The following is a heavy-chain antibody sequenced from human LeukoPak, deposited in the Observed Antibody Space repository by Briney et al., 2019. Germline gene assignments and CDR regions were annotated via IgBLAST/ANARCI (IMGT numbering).Heavy chain of an antibody. D-gene: IGHD2-2*01. Sequence: GGSLRLSCAASGFTFSSYSMTWVRQAPGKGLDWVSPISSSSSYIYYADSVKGRFTISRDNAKNSLYLQMNSLRAEDTAVYYCAREGFGYCSSTSCRPSDYWGQGTLVTVSS. J-gene: IGHJ4*02. CDR2: ISSSSSYI. CDR1: GFTFSSYS. CDR3: AREGFGYCSSTSCRPSDY. V-gene: IGHV3-21*01.